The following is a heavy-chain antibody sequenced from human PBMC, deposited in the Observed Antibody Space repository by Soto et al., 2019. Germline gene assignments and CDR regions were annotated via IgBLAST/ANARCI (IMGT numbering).Heavy chain of an antibody. J-gene: IGHJ4*02. Sequence: EVQLLESGGGLVQPGGSLRLSCAASGFTFSSYAMSWVRQAPGKGLEWVSAISGSGGSTYYADSVKGRFTISRDNSKNTLYLQMNSLRAEDTAVYYCANCGYGDYDYFDYWGQGTLVTVSS. D-gene: IGHD4-17*01. CDR3: ANCGYGDYDYFDY. V-gene: IGHV3-23*01. CDR1: GFTFSSYA. CDR2: ISGSGGST.